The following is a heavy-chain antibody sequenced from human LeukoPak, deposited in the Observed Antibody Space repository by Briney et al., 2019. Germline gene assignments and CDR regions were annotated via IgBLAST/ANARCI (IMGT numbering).Heavy chain of an antibody. D-gene: IGHD3-22*01. Sequence: GGSLRLSCAASGFSFSSYAMHWVRQAPGKGLEWVAVISYDGSTKSYAESVQGRFTISRDDSENTLYLQMNSLRAEDTVMFSCARGRYYNSTGYYNNWFDPWGQGTLVTVSS. J-gene: IGHJ5*02. CDR3: ARGRYYNSTGYYNNWFDP. CDR1: GFSFSSYA. CDR2: ISYDGSTK. V-gene: IGHV3-30*01.